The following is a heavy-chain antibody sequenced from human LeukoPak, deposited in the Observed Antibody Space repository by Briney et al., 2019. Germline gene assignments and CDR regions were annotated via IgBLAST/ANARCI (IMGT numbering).Heavy chain of an antibody. J-gene: IGHJ4*02. CDR2: MNPNSGNT. Sequence: ASVKVSCKASGYTFTSYDINWVRQAPGQGLEWMGWMNPNSGNTGYAQKFQGRVTFTRNTSISTAYMELSSLRSEDTAVYYCARGREVVVAATLPYDYWGQGTLVTVSS. CDR1: GYTFTSYD. V-gene: IGHV1-8*03. CDR3: ARGREVVVAATLPYDY. D-gene: IGHD2-15*01.